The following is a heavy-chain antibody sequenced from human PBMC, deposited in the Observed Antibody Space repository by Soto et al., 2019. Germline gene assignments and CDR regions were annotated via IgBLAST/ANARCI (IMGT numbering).Heavy chain of an antibody. CDR1: GGTFSSYS. CDR2: IIPIFGTA. V-gene: IGHV1-69*01. J-gene: IGHJ4*02. Sequence: QVQLVQSGAEVKKPGSSVKVSCKASGGTFSSYSINWVRQAPGQGLEWMGEIIPIFGTANYALKFQGRVTITADESTSTAYMELSSLRSEDTAVYYCARDGGRHSGGIDYWGQGTLVTVFS. CDR3: ARDGGRHSGGIDY. D-gene: IGHD1-26*01.